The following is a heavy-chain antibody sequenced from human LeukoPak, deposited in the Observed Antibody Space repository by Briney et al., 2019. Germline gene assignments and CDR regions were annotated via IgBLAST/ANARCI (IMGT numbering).Heavy chain of an antibody. CDR1: GFTVSVYG. V-gene: IGHV3-30*02. J-gene: IGHJ3*02. CDR3: AKDPKPDYTDI. Sequence: GSLRLSCAASGFTVSVYGMHWVRQAPGKGLEWVAFIRFDGGEKYYADSVKGRFTISRDSSKDTLYLQMNSLRVEDTAMYYCAKDPKPDYTDIWGQGTMVTASS. D-gene: IGHD4-11*01. CDR2: IRFDGGEK.